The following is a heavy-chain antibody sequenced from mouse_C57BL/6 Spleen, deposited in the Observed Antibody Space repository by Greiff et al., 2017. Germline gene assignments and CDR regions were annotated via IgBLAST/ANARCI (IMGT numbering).Heavy chain of an antibody. CDR1: GYTFTDYY. D-gene: IGHD2-4*01. CDR2: INPNNGGT. V-gene: IGHV1-26*01. Sequence: VQLQQSGPELVKPGASVKISCKASGYTFTDYYMNWVKQSHGKSLEWIGDINPNNGGTSYNQKFKGKATLTVDKSSSTAYMELRSLTSEDSAVYYCARGTYYDGYFDVWGTGTTVTVSS. CDR3: ARGTYYDGYFDV. J-gene: IGHJ1*03.